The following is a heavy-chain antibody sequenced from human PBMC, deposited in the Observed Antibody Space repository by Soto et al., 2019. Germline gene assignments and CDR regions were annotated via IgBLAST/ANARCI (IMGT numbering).Heavy chain of an antibody. CDR3: ARDIITVIGGQIYYYFGMDV. CDR2: INQSGTT. J-gene: IGHJ6*01. Sequence: SETLSLTCAFGVGSFREYYWSWIRQPPGKGLEWIGEINQSGTTHYNPSLKRRLNITIDTSKNQFSLKLTSVTAADTATYYCARDIITVIGGQIYYYFGMDVWGQGTTVTVSS. D-gene: IGHD3-10*01. CDR1: VGSFREYY. V-gene: IGHV4-34*01.